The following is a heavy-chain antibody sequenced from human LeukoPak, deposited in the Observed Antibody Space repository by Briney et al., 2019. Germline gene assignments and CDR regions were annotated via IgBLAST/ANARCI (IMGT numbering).Heavy chain of an antibody. CDR2: IFYTGNT. Sequence: SETLSLTCTVSGGSILDSTYYWAWIRPPPGKRLEWIATIFYTGNTHYNPSLKSRVTMSVDTVKNQFSLNLNSVTAADTAVYYCARQSSGYYYGWFDPWGQGTLVTVSS. J-gene: IGHJ5*02. CDR3: ARQSSGYYYGWFDP. D-gene: IGHD3-22*01. CDR1: GGSILDSTYY. V-gene: IGHV4-39*01.